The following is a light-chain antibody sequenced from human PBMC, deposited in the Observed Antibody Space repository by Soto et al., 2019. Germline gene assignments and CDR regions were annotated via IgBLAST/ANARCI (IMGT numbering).Light chain of an antibody. J-gene: IGLJ3*02. CDR1: SSNIGSNT. Sequence: QSLLTQPPSVSGTPGQRVTISCSGSSSNIGSNTVNWYQQLPGTAPKLLIYHDNKRPSGFPDRVSGSKSGTSASLAISGVQSEDDADYYCATWDDALNVWVFGGGTKLTVL. V-gene: IGLV1-44*01. CDR2: HDN. CDR3: ATWDDALNVWV.